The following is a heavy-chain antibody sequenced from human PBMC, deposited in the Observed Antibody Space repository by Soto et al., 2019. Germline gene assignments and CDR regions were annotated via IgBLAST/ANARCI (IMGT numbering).Heavy chain of an antibody. CDR2: IYYSGST. J-gene: IGHJ6*02. V-gene: IGHV4-30-4*01. CDR3: ARYCSSTSCTAYYYYYGMDV. Sequence: TLSLTCTVSGGSISSGDYYWSWIRQPPGKGLEWIGYIYYSGSTYYNPSLKSRVTISVDTSKNQFSLKLSSATAADTAVYYCARYCSSTSCTAYYYYYGMDVWGQGTTVTVSS. D-gene: IGHD2-2*01. CDR1: GGSISSGDYY.